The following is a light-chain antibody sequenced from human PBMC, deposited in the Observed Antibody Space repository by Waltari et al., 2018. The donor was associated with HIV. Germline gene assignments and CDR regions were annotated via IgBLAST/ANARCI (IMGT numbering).Light chain of an antibody. Sequence: QSVLTQPPSVSGAPGQRVTISCTGSSSNIGGNSNVDWDQQIPGTAPKLLIYANNNRPSGVPDRFAGSKSGTSASLAVTGLQAEDEADYDCQSYDSSLSAWVFGGGTKLTVL. V-gene: IGLV1-40*01. J-gene: IGLJ3*02. CDR2: ANN. CDR3: QSYDSSLSAWV. CDR1: SSNIGGNSN.